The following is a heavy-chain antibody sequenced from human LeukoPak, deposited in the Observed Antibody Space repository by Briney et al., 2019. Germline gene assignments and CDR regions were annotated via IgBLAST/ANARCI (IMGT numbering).Heavy chain of an antibody. V-gene: IGHV3-33*08. J-gene: IGHJ4*02. D-gene: IGHD3-10*01. CDR2: IWYDGSNK. Sequence: PGGSLRLSCAASGFTFSGFLMSWVRQAPGKGLEWVALIWYDGSNKYYADSVKGRFTISRDNSKNTVYLQMNSLRAEDTAVYYCAREGGGALDYWGQGTLVTVSS. CDR1: GFTFSGFL. CDR3: AREGGGALDY.